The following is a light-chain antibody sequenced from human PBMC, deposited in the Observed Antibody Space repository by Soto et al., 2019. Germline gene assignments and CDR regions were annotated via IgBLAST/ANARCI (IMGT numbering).Light chain of an antibody. Sequence: DIQMTQSPSTLSASVGDRVTITCRVSQSISGWLAWYQQKPGKAPKLLIYKASYLESGVPSRFSGSGSGTKFTLTISSLQPDDFAIYYCQQYNSYSPSTFGQGTKLEI. V-gene: IGKV1-5*03. J-gene: IGKJ2*01. CDR3: QQYNSYSPST. CDR1: QSISGW. CDR2: KAS.